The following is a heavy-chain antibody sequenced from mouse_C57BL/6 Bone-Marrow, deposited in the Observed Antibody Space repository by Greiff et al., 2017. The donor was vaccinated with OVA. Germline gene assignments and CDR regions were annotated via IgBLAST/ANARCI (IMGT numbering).Heavy chain of an antibody. CDR3: TTGTTVVAHRYFDV. CDR2: IDPATGDT. CDR1: GFTIKDDY. Sequence: VQLQQSGAELVRPGASVKLSCTASGFTIKDDYMPWVKQRPEQGLEWIGWIDPATGDTDYASKFQGKATITADTSSHTAYLQLRSLTSEDTAVYYCTTGTTVVAHRYFDVWGTGTTVTVSS. V-gene: IGHV14-4*01. J-gene: IGHJ1*03. D-gene: IGHD1-1*01.